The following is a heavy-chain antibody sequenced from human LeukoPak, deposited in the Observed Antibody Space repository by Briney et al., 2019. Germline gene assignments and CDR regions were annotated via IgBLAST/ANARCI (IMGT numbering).Heavy chain of an antibody. D-gene: IGHD3-22*01. J-gene: IGHJ3*01. Sequence: PGGSLRLSCAASGFTFSSYAMTWVHQAPGKGLEWVSGISGSGGSTFYADSVKGRFTISRDNSKNTLYLQMNSLRAEDTAVYYCAKGGRWDYYDSSHWGQGTMVTVSS. CDR3: AKGGRWDYYDSSH. CDR2: ISGSGGST. CDR1: GFTFSSYA. V-gene: IGHV3-23*01.